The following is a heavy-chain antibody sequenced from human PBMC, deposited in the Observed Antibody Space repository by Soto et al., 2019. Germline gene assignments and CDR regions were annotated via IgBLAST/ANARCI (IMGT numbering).Heavy chain of an antibody. CDR3: ARRWGYAFDI. J-gene: IGHJ3*02. CDR1: GGSISSYY. CDR2: IYYSGST. Sequence: QVQLQESGPGLVKPSETLSLTCTVSGGSISSYYWSWIRQPPGKGLEWIGYIYYSGSTNYIPSLKSRVTISVDTSKNQFSLKLSSVTAADTAVYYCARRWGYAFDIWGQGTMVTVSS. D-gene: IGHD1-26*01. V-gene: IGHV4-59*08.